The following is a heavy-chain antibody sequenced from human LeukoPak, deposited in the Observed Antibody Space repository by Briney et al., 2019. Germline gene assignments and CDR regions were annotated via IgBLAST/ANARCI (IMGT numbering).Heavy chain of an antibody. CDR1: GFTVSGNY. CDR3: ARDLFSFGSSGYYFLGGFDY. J-gene: IGHJ4*02. D-gene: IGHD3-22*01. V-gene: IGHV3-66*01. Sequence: GGSLRLSCAASGFTVSGNYMSWVCQAPGKGLEWVSVLYSGGSTYYADSVRGRFTISRDNSKNTLYLQMNSLRAEDTAVYYCARDLFSFGSSGYYFLGGFDYWGQGTLVTVSS. CDR2: LYSGGST.